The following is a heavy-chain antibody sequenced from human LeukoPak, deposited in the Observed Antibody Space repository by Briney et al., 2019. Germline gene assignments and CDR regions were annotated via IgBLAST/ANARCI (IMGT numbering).Heavy chain of an antibody. D-gene: IGHD1-1*01. V-gene: IGHV3-48*01. Sequence: GRSLRLSCAVFGFTFSSYAMHWVRQAPGKGLEWISYIGIDSGNTKYADSVRGRFTISADKAKNSLYLQMNSLRVEDTAVYYCARDHNYAFDNWGQGTLVSVAS. J-gene: IGHJ4*02. CDR1: GFTFSSYA. CDR3: ARDHNYAFDN. CDR2: IGIDSGNT.